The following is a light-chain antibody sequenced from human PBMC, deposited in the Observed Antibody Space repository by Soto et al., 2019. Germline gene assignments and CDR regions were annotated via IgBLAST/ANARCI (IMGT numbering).Light chain of an antibody. J-gene: IGKJ5*01. CDR2: DAS. CDR3: RQRSNWPPGGGLPT. V-gene: IGKV3-11*01. Sequence: EIVLTQSPATLSLSPGERATLSCRASQSVSSYLAWYQQKPGQAPRLLIYDASNRATGIPARFSGSGSGTDFTLTISSLEPEDFAVYYCRQRSNWPPGGGLPTFGQGTRLEIK. CDR1: QSVSSY.